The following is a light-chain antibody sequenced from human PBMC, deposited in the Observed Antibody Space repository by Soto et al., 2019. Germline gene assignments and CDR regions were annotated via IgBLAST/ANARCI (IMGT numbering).Light chain of an antibody. V-gene: IGKV3-20*01. CDR3: QQYNTSPPYT. Sequence: EIVLTQSPGTLSLSPGERATLSCRASQSVSSNYLAWYQQKPGQAPRLLIFSASSRATGIPDRFSGSGSGTDFTLTISRLEPEDFAVYSCQQYNTSPPYTFGQGTKLEIK. J-gene: IGKJ2*01. CDR1: QSVSSNY. CDR2: SAS.